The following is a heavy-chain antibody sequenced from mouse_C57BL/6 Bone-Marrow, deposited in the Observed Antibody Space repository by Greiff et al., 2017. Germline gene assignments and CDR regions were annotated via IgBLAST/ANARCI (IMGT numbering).Heavy chain of an antibody. J-gene: IGHJ2*01. CDR3: ARMGPYYFDY. V-gene: IGHV1-54*01. D-gene: IGHD4-1*01. CDR1: GCAFTNYL. Sequence: QVQLQQSGAELVRPGTSVKVSCKASGCAFTNYLLEWVKQRPGQGLEWIGVINPGSGGTNYNEKFKGKATLTADKSSSTAYMQLSSLTSEDSAVYFCARMGPYYFDYWGQGTTLTVSS. CDR2: INPGSGGT.